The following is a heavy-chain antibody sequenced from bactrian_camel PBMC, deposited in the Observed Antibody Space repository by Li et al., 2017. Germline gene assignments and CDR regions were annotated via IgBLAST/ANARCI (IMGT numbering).Heavy chain of an antibody. CDR1: GYTYGPRC. Sequence: HVQLVESGGGSVQAGGSLRLSCAGSGYTYGPRCVGWFRQGPGKEREGVADISTGGTYYADFAKGRFTISRDNANDTMYLQMSSLKPEDSAMYYCAASASAVWGWVPRLDKRRYNYWGQGTQVTVSS. D-gene: IGHD5*01. J-gene: IGHJ4*01. CDR2: ISTGGT. V-gene: IGHV3S55*01. CDR3: AASASAVWGWVPRLDKRRYNY.